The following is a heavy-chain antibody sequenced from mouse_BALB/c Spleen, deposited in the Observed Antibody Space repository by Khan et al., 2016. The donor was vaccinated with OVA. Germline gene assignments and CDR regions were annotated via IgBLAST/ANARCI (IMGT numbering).Heavy chain of an antibody. CDR1: GFTFSTYG. CDR2: VSTGGSYT. D-gene: IGHD1-1*01. Sequence: EVQLVESGGDLVKPGGSLKLSCAASGFTFSTYGMSWVRQAPDKRLEWVATVSTGGSYTYYPDSVKGRFTFSRDNAKNTLYLQRSGRRSEDTAMFYCTRLAYYYDSGGFAYWGQGTLVTVSA. CDR3: TRLAYYYDSGGFAY. J-gene: IGHJ3*01. V-gene: IGHV5-6*01.